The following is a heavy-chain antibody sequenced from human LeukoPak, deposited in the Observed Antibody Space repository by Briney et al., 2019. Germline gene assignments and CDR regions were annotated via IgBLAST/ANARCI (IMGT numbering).Heavy chain of an antibody. D-gene: IGHD4-17*01. J-gene: IGHJ4*02. CDR2: RRYDGSNK. V-gene: IGHV3-30*02. Sequence: PGGSLRLSCAASGFTFSSYGMHWVRQAPGKGLEWVAFRRYDGSNKYYADSVKGRFTISRDNSKNTLYLQMNSLRAEDTAVYYCAKKQLKRGYDYGNFDYWGQGTLVTVSS. CDR3: AKKQLKRGYDYGNFDY. CDR1: GFTFSSYG.